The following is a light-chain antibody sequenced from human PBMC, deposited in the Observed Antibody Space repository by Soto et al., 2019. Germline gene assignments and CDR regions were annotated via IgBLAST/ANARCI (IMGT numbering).Light chain of an antibody. V-gene: IGKV1-5*03. J-gene: IGKJ2*01. CDR2: ASS. CDR1: QSLSGW. Sequence: DIQMTQSPSTLSASVGERVTITCRASQSLSGWLAWYQQKPGKAPKLLIFASSVLESGVLSRLGGGGSGTEYTLTISSLHPDDFPTYYCQQYETYPYTFGQGTKLEIK. CDR3: QQYETYPYT.